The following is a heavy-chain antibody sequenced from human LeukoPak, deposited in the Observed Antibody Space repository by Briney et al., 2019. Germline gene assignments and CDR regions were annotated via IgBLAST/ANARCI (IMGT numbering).Heavy chain of an antibody. V-gene: IGHV4-30-4*08. CDR1: GGSISSGGYY. CDR2: IYYSGST. CDR3: ARAGATPYYGMDV. D-gene: IGHD2-8*02. J-gene: IGHJ6*02. Sequence: PSETLSLTCTVSGGSISSGGYYWSWIRQHPGKGLEWIGYIYYSGSTYYNPSLKSRVTISVDTSKNQFSLKLSSVTAADTAVYYCARAGATPYYGMDVWGQGTTVTVSS.